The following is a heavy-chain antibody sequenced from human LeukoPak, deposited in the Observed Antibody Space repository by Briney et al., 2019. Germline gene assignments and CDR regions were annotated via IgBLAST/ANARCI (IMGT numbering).Heavy chain of an antibody. D-gene: IGHD6-25*01. CDR2: IYYSGSA. V-gene: IGHV4-61*08. CDR3: ARAGGVKTAALDLDY. CDR1: GGSISSGGYY. J-gene: IGHJ4*02. Sequence: SETLSLTCTVSGGSISSGGYYWSWIRQPPGKGLEWIGYIYYSGSANHNPSLKSRVTISRVTSKNQFSLKLTSVTTADTAVYYCARAGGVKTAALDLDYWGQGTLVTVSS.